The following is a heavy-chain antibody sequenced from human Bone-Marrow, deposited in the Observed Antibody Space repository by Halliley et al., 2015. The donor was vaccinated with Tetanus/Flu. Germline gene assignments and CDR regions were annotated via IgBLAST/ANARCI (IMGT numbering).Heavy chain of an antibody. Sequence: GLGGIGEVHHKGETHYNPSLKSRLPISVERSRTQFSLKLTSVTAADTAVYYCALIEDRDYWGQGILVTVSS. CDR3: ALIEDRDY. V-gene: IGHV4-34*01. D-gene: IGHD2-15*01. CDR2: VHHKGET. J-gene: IGHJ4*02.